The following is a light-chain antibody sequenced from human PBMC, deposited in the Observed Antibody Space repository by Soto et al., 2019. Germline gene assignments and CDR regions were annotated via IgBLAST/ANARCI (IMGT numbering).Light chain of an antibody. CDR1: QDIHNY. J-gene: IGKJ1*01. V-gene: IGKV1-8*01. CDR3: QHYYNYPWT. CDR2: AAS. Sequence: AVLLTQSPSSFSASTGDRATITCRASQDIHNYLAWYQQVPGKAPKLLLYAASILQTGVPSRFSGNGSGTDFTLTIDGLQSEDFATYFCQHYYNYPWTFGQGTTVE.